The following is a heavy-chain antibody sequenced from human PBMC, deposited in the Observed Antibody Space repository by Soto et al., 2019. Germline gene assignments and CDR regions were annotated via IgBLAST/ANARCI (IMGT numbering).Heavy chain of an antibody. CDR2: INPSGGST. CDR1: GYRLTRYY. V-gene: IGHV1-46*01. Sequence: AAVKVCCKAQGYRLTRYYMHWLRQAPGQGLEWMGIINPSGGSTSYAQKFQGRVTMTRDTSTSTVYMELSSLRSEDTAVYYCAREESGYYDSSGYFDYWG. D-gene: IGHD3-22*01. J-gene: IGHJ4*01. CDR3: AREESGYYDSSGYFDY.